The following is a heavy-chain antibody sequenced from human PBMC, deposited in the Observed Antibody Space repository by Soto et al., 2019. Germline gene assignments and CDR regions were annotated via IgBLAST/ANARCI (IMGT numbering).Heavy chain of an antibody. D-gene: IGHD3-22*01. Sequence: LRLSCAASGFTFSSYGMHWVRQAPGKGLEWVAVISYDGSNKYYADSVKGRFTISRDNSKNTLYLQMNSLRAEDTAVYYCAKHYDGTGYDYWGQGTLVTVSS. CDR1: GFTFSSYG. CDR2: ISYDGSNK. CDR3: AKHYDGTGYDY. J-gene: IGHJ4*02. V-gene: IGHV3-30*18.